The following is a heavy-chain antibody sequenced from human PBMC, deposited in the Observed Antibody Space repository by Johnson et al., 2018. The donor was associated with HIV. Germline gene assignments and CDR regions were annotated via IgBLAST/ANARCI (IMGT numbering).Heavy chain of an antibody. CDR2: IRWNSGSI. J-gene: IGHJ3*02. CDR3: AKAIAARPSGAFDI. Sequence: VQLVESGGGVVQPGRSLRLSCAASGFTFDDYAMHWVRQAPGKGLEWVSGIRWNSGSIGYADSVKGRFTISRDNAKNSLYLQMNSLRAEDTALYYCAKAIAARPSGAFDIWGQGTMVTVSS. V-gene: IGHV3-9*01. D-gene: IGHD6-6*01. CDR1: GFTFDDYA.